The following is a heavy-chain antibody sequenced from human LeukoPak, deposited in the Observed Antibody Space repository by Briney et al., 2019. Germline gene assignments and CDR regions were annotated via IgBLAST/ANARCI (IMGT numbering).Heavy chain of an antibody. CDR2: ISSSGSTI. D-gene: IGHD3-10*01. CDR3: ARELRGGLGELLRYYYYYGMDV. CDR1: GFTFSSYE. J-gene: IGHJ6*02. Sequence: GGSLRLSCAASGFTFSSYEMNWVRQAPGKGLEWVSYISSSGSTIYYAESVKGRFTITRDNAKNSLYLQMNSLRAEDTAVYYCARELRGGLGELLRYYYYYGMDVWGQGTTVTVSS. V-gene: IGHV3-48*03.